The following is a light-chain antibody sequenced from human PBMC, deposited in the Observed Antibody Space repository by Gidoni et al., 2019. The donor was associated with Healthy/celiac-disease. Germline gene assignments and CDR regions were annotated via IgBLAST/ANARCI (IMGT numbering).Light chain of an antibody. J-gene: IGKJ4*01. CDR3: QQSYSTPLT. CDR2: AAS. V-gene: IGKV1-39*01. Sequence: DIQMTPSPSSLSASVGDRVTITCRAIKSISSYLNWYQQKPGKAPKLLIYAASSLQSGVPSRFSGSGSGTDFTLTISSLQPEDFATYYWQQSYSTPLTFGGGTKVEIK. CDR1: KSISSY.